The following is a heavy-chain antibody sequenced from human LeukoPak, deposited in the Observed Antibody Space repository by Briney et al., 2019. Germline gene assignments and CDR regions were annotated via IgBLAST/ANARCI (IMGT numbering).Heavy chain of an antibody. CDR1: GFTFSSYA. Sequence: PGGSLRLSCAASGFTFSSYAMSWVRQAPGKGLEWVSSLSGSGGSTYYADSVKGRFTISRDNSKNTVYLQMNSLKTEDTAVYYCTQGGGGYDYGAFDIWGQGTMVTVSS. J-gene: IGHJ3*02. CDR2: LSGSGGST. D-gene: IGHD5-12*01. CDR3: TQGGGGYDYGAFDI. V-gene: IGHV3-23*01.